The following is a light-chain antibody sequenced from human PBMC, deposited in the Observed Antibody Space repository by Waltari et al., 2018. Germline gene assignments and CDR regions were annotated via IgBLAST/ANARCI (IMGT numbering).Light chain of an antibody. CDR1: QRVSSN. Sequence: EIVMTQSPATLSVSPGERGTLSCRASQRVSSNLAWYQQKPGQAPRLLIYGASTRATGIPARFSGSGSGTEFTLTISSLQSEDFAVYYCQQYNNWHTWTFGQGTKVEIK. V-gene: IGKV3-15*01. CDR3: QQYNNWHTWT. CDR2: GAS. J-gene: IGKJ1*01.